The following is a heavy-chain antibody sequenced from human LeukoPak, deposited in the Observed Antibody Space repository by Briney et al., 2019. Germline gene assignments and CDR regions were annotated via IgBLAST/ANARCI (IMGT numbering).Heavy chain of an antibody. CDR3: ARIQVAAVVFDY. CDR1: GGSISSYY. D-gene: IGHD2-2*01. Sequence: SETLSLTCTVSGGSISSYYWSWIRQPPGKGLEWIGYIYYSGSTNYNPSLKSRVTISVDTSKNQSSLKLSSVTAADTAVYYCARIQVAAVVFDYWGQGTLVTVSS. J-gene: IGHJ4*02. V-gene: IGHV4-59*08. CDR2: IYYSGST.